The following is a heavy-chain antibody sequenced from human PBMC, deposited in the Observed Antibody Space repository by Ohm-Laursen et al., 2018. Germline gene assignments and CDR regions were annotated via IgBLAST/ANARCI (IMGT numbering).Heavy chain of an antibody. D-gene: IGHD6-19*01. J-gene: IGHJ4*02. CDR2: IKQDGSQK. Sequence: GSLRLSCAASGFTFSNYWMSWVRQAPGKGLEWVANIKQDGSQKNYVDSVKGRFTISRDNSKNMLYLQMNSLRAEDTAIYYCAKGSRTSGWPNWGQGTLVTVSS. V-gene: IGHV3-7*03. CDR1: GFTFSNYW. CDR3: AKGSRTSGWPN.